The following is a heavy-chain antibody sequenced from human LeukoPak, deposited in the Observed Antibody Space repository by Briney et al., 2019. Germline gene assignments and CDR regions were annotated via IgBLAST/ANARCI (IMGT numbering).Heavy chain of an antibody. D-gene: IGHD1-26*01. CDR1: GFTFSSYS. CDR2: ISSSSSYI. J-gene: IGHJ6*03. V-gene: IGHV3-21*01. CDR3: ARDRGGSYYRYYYMDV. Sequence: GESLRLSCAASGFTFSSYSMNWVRQAPGKGLEWVSSISSSSSYIYYADSVKGRFTISRDNAKNSLYLQMNSLRAEDTAVYYCARDRGGSYYRYYYMDVWGKGTTVTVSS.